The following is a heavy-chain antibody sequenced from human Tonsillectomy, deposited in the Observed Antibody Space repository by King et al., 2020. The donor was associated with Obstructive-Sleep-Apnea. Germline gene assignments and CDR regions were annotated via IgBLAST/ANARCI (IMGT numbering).Heavy chain of an antibody. Sequence: VQLVESGADVKKPGASVKVSCKASGYTFTAYFLHWVRQAPGQGLEWMGWINPNSGDTNFAPKFQGRVTMTRDTSISTAYMELSRLRSDDTAVYYCASLIVGTSANDYWGQGTLVTVSS. CDR2: INPNSGDT. D-gene: IGHD1-26*01. CDR1: GYTFTAYF. V-gene: IGHV1-2*02. J-gene: IGHJ4*02. CDR3: ASLIVGTSANDY.